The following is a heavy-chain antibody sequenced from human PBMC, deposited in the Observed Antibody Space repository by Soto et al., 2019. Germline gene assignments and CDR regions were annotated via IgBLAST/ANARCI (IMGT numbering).Heavy chain of an antibody. CDR3: ARHGDYYYYGMDV. CDR1: EYSFANYW. Sequence: GESLKISCQGSEYSFANYWIGWVRRMPGKGLEWMGMIYPGDSDTKYNPSFQGQVTISADKSISTAYLQWSSLKASDTAMYYCARHGDYYYYGMDVWGQGTTVTVSS. J-gene: IGHJ6*02. CDR2: IYPGDSDT. V-gene: IGHV5-51*01. D-gene: IGHD3-3*01.